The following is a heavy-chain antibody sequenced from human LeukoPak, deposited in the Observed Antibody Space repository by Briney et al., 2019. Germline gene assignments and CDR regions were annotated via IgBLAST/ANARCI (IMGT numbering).Heavy chain of an antibody. J-gene: IGHJ5*02. CDR3: ARVDRITMVRGVSTFDP. CDR1: GYTFTSYD. V-gene: IGHV1-8*03. Sequence: ASVKVSCKASGYTFTSYDINWVRQATGQGLEWMGWMNPNSGNTGYAQKFQGRVTITRNTSISTAYMELSSLRSEDTAVYYCARVDRITMVRGVSTFDPWGQGTLVTVSS. D-gene: IGHD3-10*01. CDR2: MNPNSGNT.